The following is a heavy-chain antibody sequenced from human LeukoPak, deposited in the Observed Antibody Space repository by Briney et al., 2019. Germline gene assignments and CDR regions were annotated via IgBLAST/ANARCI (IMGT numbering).Heavy chain of an antibody. Sequence: SGGSLRLSCAASGFTFSSYAMSWVRQAPGKGLEWVSAISGSGGSTYYADSVKGRFTISRDNSKNTLYPQMNSLRAEDTAVYYCAKVCDFWSGYINWFDPWGQGTLVTVSS. CDR3: AKVCDFWSGYINWFDP. D-gene: IGHD3-3*01. J-gene: IGHJ5*02. CDR2: ISGSGGST. CDR1: GFTFSSYA. V-gene: IGHV3-23*01.